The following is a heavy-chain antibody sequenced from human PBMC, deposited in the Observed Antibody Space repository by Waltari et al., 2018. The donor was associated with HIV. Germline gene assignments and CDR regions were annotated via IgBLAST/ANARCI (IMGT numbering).Heavy chain of an antibody. CDR1: GGSISSSGYF. CDR3: ATTTVTPVGAFDI. Sequence: HVQLQESGPGLLKPSQTLSLTCTVSGGSISSSGYFWSCIRQHPGKGLEWLGYIYYSGSTYYNPSLKSRLTMSVDTSKNQFSLTLTSVTAADTAIYFCATTTVTPVGAFDIWGQGTMVTVSS. V-gene: IGHV4-31*03. CDR2: IYYSGST. D-gene: IGHD4-17*01. J-gene: IGHJ3*02.